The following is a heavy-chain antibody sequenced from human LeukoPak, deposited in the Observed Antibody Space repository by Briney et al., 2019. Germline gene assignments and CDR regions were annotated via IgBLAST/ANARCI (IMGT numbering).Heavy chain of an antibody. Sequence: SVKVSCKASGGTFSSYAISWVRQAPGQGLEWMGRTIPIFGTANYAQKFQGRVTITTDESTSTAYMELSSLRSEDTAVYYCARDLVYYDSSGYYLGWPFDYWGQGTLVTVAS. CDR2: TIPIFGTA. J-gene: IGHJ4*02. CDR1: GGTFSSYA. V-gene: IGHV1-69*05. CDR3: ARDLVYYDSSGYYLGWPFDY. D-gene: IGHD3-22*01.